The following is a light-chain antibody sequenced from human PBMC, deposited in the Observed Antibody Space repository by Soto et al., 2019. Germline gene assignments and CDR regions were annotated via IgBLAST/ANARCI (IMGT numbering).Light chain of an antibody. Sequence: EIVMTQSPATLSVSPGERATLSCRASQSVGSNLAWYQQKPGQAPRLLIYGASTRATGIPARFSGSGSGTELTLTISSLQSEGFAIYFCQQYNNWPPDRTFGQGTKVEIK. CDR2: GAS. CDR1: QSVGSN. CDR3: QQYNNWPPDRT. J-gene: IGKJ1*01. V-gene: IGKV3-15*01.